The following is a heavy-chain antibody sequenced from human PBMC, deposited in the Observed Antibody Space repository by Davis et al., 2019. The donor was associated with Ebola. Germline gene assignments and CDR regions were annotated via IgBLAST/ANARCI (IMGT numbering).Heavy chain of an antibody. CDR1: GDSVSRKGAA. V-gene: IGHV6-1*01. CDR3: ARGWLRTGMDV. J-gene: IGHJ6*04. D-gene: IGHD5-12*01. CDR2: TYYESKRYI. Sequence: HSQTLSLTCAISGDSVSRKGAAWNWIRQSPSRGLEWLGRTYYESKRYIDYAPFVRSRITINPDTAKNQLSLQVDSVTPEDTAVYYCARGWLRTGMDVWGKGTTVTV.